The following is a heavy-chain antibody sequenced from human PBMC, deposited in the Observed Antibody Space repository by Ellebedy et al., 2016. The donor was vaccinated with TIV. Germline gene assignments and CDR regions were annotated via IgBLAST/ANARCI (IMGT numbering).Heavy chain of an antibody. V-gene: IGHV3-33*01. CDR1: GFSFRSYG. J-gene: IGHJ3*02. CDR2: IWRDGSND. CDR3: ARGYSGYDDSLDI. Sequence: GESLKISXAASGFSFRSYGMHWVRQAPGKGLEWVSFIWRDGSNDFYGDSVKGRFAISRDNSKNTVHLQMNSLRADDTAVYYCARGYSGYDDSLDIWGQGTMVTVSS. D-gene: IGHD5-12*01.